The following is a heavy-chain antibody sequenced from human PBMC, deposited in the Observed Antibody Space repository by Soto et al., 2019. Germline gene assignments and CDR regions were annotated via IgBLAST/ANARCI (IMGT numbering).Heavy chain of an antibody. V-gene: IGHV3-74*01. J-gene: IGHJ4*02. D-gene: IGHD4-4*01. CDR1: GFTFSSYW. CDR2: INSDGSST. CDR3: AREKGSIIRYFDY. Sequence: GGSELSCAASGFTFSSYWMHWVRQAPGKGLVWVSRINSDGSSTSYADSVKGRFTISRDNAKNTLYLQMNSLRAEDTAVYYCAREKGSIIRYFDYWGQGTLVTVSS.